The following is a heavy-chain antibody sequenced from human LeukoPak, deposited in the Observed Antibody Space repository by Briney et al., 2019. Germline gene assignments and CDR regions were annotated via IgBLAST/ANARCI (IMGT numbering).Heavy chain of an antibody. V-gene: IGHV3-43*02. D-gene: IGHD3-22*01. CDR2: ISGDGGST. J-gene: IGHJ4*02. CDR1: GFTFDDYA. CDR3: ARLGYYDSSGYYTFEYYFDY. Sequence: GGSLRLSCAASGFTFDDYAMHWVRQAPGKGLEWVSLISGDGGSTYYADSVKGRFTISRDNSKNSLYLQMNSLRTEDTALYCCARLGYYDSSGYYTFEYYFDYWGQGTLVTVSS.